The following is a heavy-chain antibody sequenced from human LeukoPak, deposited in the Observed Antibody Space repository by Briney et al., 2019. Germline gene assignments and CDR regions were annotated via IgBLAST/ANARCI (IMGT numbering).Heavy chain of an antibody. J-gene: IGHJ6*04. Sequence: GGSLRLSCAASGFTNSSYAMHWVRQAPGKGLEWVAVISYDGSNKYYADSVKGRFTISRDNSKNTLYLQMNSLRAEDTAVYYCARDRCSISSYGMDVWGKGTTVTVSS. V-gene: IGHV3-30*04. D-gene: IGHD2-2*01. CDR1: GFTNSSYA. CDR2: ISYDGSNK. CDR3: ARDRCSISSYGMDV.